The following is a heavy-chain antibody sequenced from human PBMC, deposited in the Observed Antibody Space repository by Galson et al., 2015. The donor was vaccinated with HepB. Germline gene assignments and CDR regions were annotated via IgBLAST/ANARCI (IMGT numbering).Heavy chain of an antibody. CDR2: INAGNGNT. V-gene: IGHV1-3*01. CDR1: GYTFTSYA. Sequence: SVKVSCKASGYTFTSYAMHWVRQAPGQRLEWMGWINAGNGNTKYSQKFQGRVTITRDTSASTAYMELSSLRSEDTAVYYCARSAYDYGGNPDAFDIWGQGTMVTVSS. CDR3: ARSAYDYGGNPDAFDI. D-gene: IGHD4-23*01. J-gene: IGHJ3*02.